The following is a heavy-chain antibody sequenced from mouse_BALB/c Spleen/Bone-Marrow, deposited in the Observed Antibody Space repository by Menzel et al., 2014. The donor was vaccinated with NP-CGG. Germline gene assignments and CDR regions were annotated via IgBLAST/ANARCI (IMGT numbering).Heavy chain of an antibody. CDR3: ARDMGGLLFDY. V-gene: IGHV7-3*02. Sequence: EVQLQQSGGGLVQPGGSLRLSCATSGFTFTDYYMNWVRQPPGKALEWLGFIRNKANGYTTEYSASVKGRFTISRDNSQSILYLQMNTLRAEDSATYYCARDMGGLLFDYWGQGTTLTASS. CDR1: GFTFTDYY. J-gene: IGHJ2*01. D-gene: IGHD2-3*01. CDR2: IRNKANGYTT.